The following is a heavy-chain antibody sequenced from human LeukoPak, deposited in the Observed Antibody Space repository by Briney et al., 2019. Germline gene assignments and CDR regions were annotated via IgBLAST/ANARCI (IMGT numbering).Heavy chain of an antibody. CDR2: INWNGGST. D-gene: IGHD3-10*01. CDR3: ARAGLIPMVRGVTSHYYYMDV. CDR1: GFTFDGYG. J-gene: IGHJ6*03. V-gene: IGHV3-20*04. Sequence: PGGSLRLSCAASGFTFDGYGMSWVRQAPGKGLEWVSGINWNGGSTGYADSVKGRFTISRDNAKNSLYLQMNSLRAEDTALYYCARAGLIPMVRGVTSHYYYMDVWGKGTTVTVSS.